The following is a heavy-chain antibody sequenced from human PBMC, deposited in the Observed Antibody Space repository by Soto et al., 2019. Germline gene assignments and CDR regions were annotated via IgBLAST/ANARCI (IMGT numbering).Heavy chain of an antibody. CDR2: KYYRSKWYN. CDR3: AISFGRLVPAATQFYYYYGMDV. CDR1: GDSVSSNSAA. J-gene: IGHJ6*02. D-gene: IGHD2-2*01. Sequence: TLSLTCAISGDSVSSNSAAWNWIRQSPSRGLEWLGRKYYRSKWYNDYAVSVKSRITINPATSKNQFSLQLNSVTPEDTAVYYCAISFGRLVPAATQFYYYYGMDVWGQGTTVTVSS. V-gene: IGHV6-1*01.